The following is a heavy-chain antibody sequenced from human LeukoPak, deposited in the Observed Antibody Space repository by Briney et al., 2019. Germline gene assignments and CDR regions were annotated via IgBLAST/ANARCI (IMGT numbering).Heavy chain of an antibody. V-gene: IGHV4-39*01. CDR2: MFYSGST. Sequence: SETLSLTCTVSGDSISSSYYYWGWIRQPPGRGLEWIGSMFYSGSTYYNPSLKSRVTISVDTSKNQFSLKLSSVTAADTAVYYCARVRLWFGDHLDDYWGQGTLVTVSS. CDR3: ARVRLWFGDHLDDY. J-gene: IGHJ4*02. CDR1: GDSISSSYYY. D-gene: IGHD3-10*01.